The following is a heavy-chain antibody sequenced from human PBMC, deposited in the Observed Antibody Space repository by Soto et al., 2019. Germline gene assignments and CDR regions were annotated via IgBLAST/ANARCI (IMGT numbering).Heavy chain of an antibody. J-gene: IGHJ4*02. V-gene: IGHV4-4*08. D-gene: IGHD3-3*01. CDR2: VYTSDYT. Sequence: KPSETLSLTCSVSGASIRSYYWHWIRQPPGKGLEWIGYVYTSDYTRYSSSLKSRVTISVDTSKSQFYLRLNSVTAADTAVYFCARGSSRIKVFGIIISDFDYWGQGALVTVSS. CDR3: ARGSSRIKVFGIIISDFDY. CDR1: GASIRSYY.